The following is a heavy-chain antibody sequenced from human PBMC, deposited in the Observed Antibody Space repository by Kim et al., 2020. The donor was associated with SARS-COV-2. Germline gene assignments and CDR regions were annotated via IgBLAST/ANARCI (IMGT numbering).Heavy chain of an antibody. CDR3: ARLRDS. V-gene: IGHV4-39*01. CDR1: GGSISARDYY. Sequence: SETLSLTCTVSGGSISARDYYWGWIRQPPGKGLEWIGSIFYSGSTYYSPSLRSRVAISIDTPKNQFSLKLSSVTAADTAVYYCARLRDSWVPGALVSVSS. J-gene: IGHJ4*02. CDR2: IFYSGST.